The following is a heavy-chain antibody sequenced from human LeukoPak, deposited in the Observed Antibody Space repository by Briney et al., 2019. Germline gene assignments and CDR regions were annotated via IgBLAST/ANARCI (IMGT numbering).Heavy chain of an antibody. CDR2: LYYSGCT. D-gene: IGHD3-22*01. CDR3: ARLGGSYDSSGYYYLDY. Sequence: SETLSLTCTVSGGSISSNYWSWIRQPPGKGLKWIGYLYYSGCTNYNLSLKSRVTISVDTSKYQFSLKLSSVPAADTAVDYCARLGGSYDSSGYYYLDYWGQGTLVTVSS. J-gene: IGHJ4*02. V-gene: IGHV4-59*01. CDR1: GGSISSNY.